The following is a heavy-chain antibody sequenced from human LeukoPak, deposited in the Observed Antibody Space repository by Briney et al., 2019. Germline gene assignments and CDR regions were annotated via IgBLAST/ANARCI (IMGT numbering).Heavy chain of an antibody. CDR3: AKETAKVYASPGAFDI. Sequence: PGGSLRLSCAASGFTFSSYAMSWVRQAPGKGLEWVSAISGSGGSTYYADSVKGRFTISRDNSKNTLYLQMNSLRAEDTAVYYCAKETAKVYASPGAFDIWGQGTMVTVSS. J-gene: IGHJ3*02. CDR1: GFTFSSYA. D-gene: IGHD2-8*01. V-gene: IGHV3-23*01. CDR2: ISGSGGST.